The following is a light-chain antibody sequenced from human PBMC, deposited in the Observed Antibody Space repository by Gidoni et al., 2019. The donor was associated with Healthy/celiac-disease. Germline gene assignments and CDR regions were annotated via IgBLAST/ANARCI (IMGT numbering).Light chain of an antibody. CDR1: NLGDKY. Sequence: SSELTQPPSVSVSPGQTASITCSGDNLGDKYASWYQQRPGQSPVLVIYQDRTRPSGIPARFSGSNSGNTATLTISGTQAMDEADYYCQAWDSSLVVFGGGTKLTVL. CDR2: QDR. J-gene: IGLJ2*01. V-gene: IGLV3-1*01. CDR3: QAWDSSLVV.